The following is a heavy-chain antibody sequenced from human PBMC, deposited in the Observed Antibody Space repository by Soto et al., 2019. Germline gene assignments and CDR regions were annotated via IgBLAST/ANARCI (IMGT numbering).Heavy chain of an antibody. V-gene: IGHV3-23*01. CDR2: ISGSGGST. D-gene: IGHD3-3*01. Sequence: GGSLRLSCAASGFTFSAYTMNWVRQAPGKGLEWVSAISGSGGSTYYADSVKGRFTISRDNSKNTLYLQMNSLRAEDTAVYYCAKSYRSQRITIFGVVPIYYYYGMDVWGQGTTVTVSS. J-gene: IGHJ6*02. CDR3: AKSYRSQRITIFGVVPIYYYYGMDV. CDR1: GFTFSAYT.